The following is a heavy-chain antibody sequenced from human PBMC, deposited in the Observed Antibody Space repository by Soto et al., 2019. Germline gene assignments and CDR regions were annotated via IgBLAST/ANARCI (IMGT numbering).Heavy chain of an antibody. D-gene: IGHD3-22*01. J-gene: IGHJ3*02. CDR1: VFTSSG. CDR2: ISTHNGNT. CDR3: ASNYDSDAFDI. V-gene: IGHV1-18*04. Sequence: ASVKVSCKASVFTSSGISWVRQAPGQRLEWMGWISTHNGNTIYAQKFQGRVIMTMDTSTTTVYVELRSLRSEDTAVYYCASNYDSDAFDIWGQGTMVTVSS.